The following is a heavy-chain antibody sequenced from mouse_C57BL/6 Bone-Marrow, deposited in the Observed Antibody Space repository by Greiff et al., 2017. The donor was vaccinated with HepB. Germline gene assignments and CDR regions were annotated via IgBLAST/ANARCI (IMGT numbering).Heavy chain of an antibody. V-gene: IGHV5-17*01. J-gene: IGHJ4*01. CDR1: GFTFSDYG. D-gene: IGHD2-5*01. Sequence: EVQRVESGGGLVKPGGSLKLSCAASGFTFSDYGMHWVRQAPEKGLEWVAYISSGSSTIYYADTVKGRFTISRDNAKNTLFLQMTSLRSEDTAMYYCAVYSNSYYYAMDYWGKGTSVTVSS. CDR2: ISSGSSTI. CDR3: AVYSNSYYYAMDY.